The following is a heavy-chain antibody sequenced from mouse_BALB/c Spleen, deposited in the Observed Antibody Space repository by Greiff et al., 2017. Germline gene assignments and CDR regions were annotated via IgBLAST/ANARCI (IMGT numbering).Heavy chain of an antibody. CDR1: GYAFSSSW. CDR3: ARSGYDYDDGAWFAY. CDR2: FYPGDGDT. V-gene: IGHV1-82*01. J-gene: IGHJ3*01. Sequence: QVQLQQSGPELVKPGPSVKISCKASGYAFSSSWMNWVKQRPGQGLEWSGRFYPGDGDTNYNGKFKGKATLTADKSSSTAYMQLSSLTSVDSAVYFCARSGYDYDDGAWFAYWGQGTLVTVSA. D-gene: IGHD2-4*01.